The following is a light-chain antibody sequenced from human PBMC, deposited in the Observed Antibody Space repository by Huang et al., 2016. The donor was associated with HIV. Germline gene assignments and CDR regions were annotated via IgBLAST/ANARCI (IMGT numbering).Light chain of an antibody. Sequence: DVVLTQSPLSLPVTLGQPASISCKSSHSLLHSDGNTYLNWFLQRPGQSPRRLIYKVSHRDFGVPARFSGSGSGADFTLTISRVEADDIGVYYCMQGTHWPQTFGQGTKVEVK. CDR3: MQGTHWPQT. CDR1: HSLLHSDGNTY. J-gene: IGKJ1*01. CDR2: KVS. V-gene: IGKV2-30*02.